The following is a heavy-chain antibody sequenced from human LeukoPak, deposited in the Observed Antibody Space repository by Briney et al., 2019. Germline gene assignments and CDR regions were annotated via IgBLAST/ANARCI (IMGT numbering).Heavy chain of an antibody. CDR1: GFTFSSYA. CDR3: AKDRSGTVTTG. D-gene: IGHD4-17*01. CDR2: ISGSGGST. Sequence: GRSLRLSCAASGFTFSSYAMSWVRQAPGKGLEWVSAISGSGGSTYYADSEKGRFTISRDNSKNTLYLQMNSLRAEDTAVYYCAKDRSGTVTTGWGQGTLVTVSS. J-gene: IGHJ4*02. V-gene: IGHV3-23*01.